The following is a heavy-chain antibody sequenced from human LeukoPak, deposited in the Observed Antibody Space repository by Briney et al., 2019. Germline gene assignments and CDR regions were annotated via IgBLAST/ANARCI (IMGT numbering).Heavy chain of an antibody. Sequence: PGGSLRLSCGASGFTLGSYDMDWVRQAPGKGLEWVSYISISGYTIYYGASVKSQFTIYRDNDKSSLYLQKNSLRAEDTAIYYCARGVGVVIANFYYYYMDVWGKGTTVTVSS. CDR1: GFTLGSYD. CDR2: ISISGYTI. D-gene: IGHD3-3*01. V-gene: IGHV3-48*03. J-gene: IGHJ6*03. CDR3: ARGVGVVIANFYYYYMDV.